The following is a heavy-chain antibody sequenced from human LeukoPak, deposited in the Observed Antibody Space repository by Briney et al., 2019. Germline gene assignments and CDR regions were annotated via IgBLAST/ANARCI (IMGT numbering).Heavy chain of an antibody. CDR2: ISDSGDST. CDR1: GFTFSAYA. CDR3: ARDPIPGSGYSGSSNGAFDI. J-gene: IGHJ3*02. V-gene: IGHV3-23*01. Sequence: GGSLRLSCVGSGFTFSAYAMNWVRRAPGKGLEWVSTISDSGDSTYYSDSVKGRFTISRDNSKNTLYLQMDSLRAEDTAVYYCARDPIPGSGYSGSSNGAFDIWGQGTMVTVSS. D-gene: IGHD1-26*01.